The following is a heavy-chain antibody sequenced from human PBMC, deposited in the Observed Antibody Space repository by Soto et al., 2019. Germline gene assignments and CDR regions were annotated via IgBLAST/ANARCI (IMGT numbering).Heavy chain of an antibody. CDR1: GGSISSYY. J-gene: IGHJ5*02. Sequence: SETLSLTCTVSGGSISSYYRSWIRQPPGKGLEWIGYIYYSGSTNYNPSLKSRVTISVDTSKTQFSLKLSSVTAADTAVYYCVRDIEVAGHNWFSPWAQGSLVTVSS. CDR2: IYYSGST. CDR3: VRDIEVAGHNWFSP. D-gene: IGHD6-19*01. V-gene: IGHV4-59*01.